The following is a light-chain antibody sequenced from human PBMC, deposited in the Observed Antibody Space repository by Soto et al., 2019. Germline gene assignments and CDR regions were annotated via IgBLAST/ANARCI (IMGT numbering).Light chain of an antibody. J-gene: IGKJ2*01. V-gene: IGKV1-39*01. Sequence: DIQMTQSPSSLSASVGDRVTITCRSSQSISSYLNWYQQKPGKAPKLLIYAASSLQSGVTSSFSGSGSGTDFTLTISSLRPEDFATYYCQQSYSTPDTFGQGTQREIK. CDR1: QSISSY. CDR2: AAS. CDR3: QQSYSTPDT.